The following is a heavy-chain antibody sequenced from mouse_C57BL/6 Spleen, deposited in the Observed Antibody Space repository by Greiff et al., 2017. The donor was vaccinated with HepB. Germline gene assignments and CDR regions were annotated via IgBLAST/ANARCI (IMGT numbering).Heavy chain of an antibody. D-gene: IGHD2-1*01. J-gene: IGHJ2*01. Sequence: QVQLQQSGAELVRPGASVTLSCKASGYTFTDYEMHWVKQTPVHGLEWIGAIDPETGGTAYNQKFKGKAILTADKSSSTAYMELRSLTSEDSAVYYCTRDGNYVALDYWGQGTTLTVSS. V-gene: IGHV1-15*01. CDR3: TRDGNYVALDY. CDR2: IDPETGGT. CDR1: GYTFTDYE.